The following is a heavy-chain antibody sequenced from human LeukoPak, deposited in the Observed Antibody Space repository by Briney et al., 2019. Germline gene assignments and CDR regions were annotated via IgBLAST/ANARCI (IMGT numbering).Heavy chain of an antibody. J-gene: IGHJ5*02. CDR3: ARDPNWFDP. Sequence: GGSLRLSCVASGFTFNNSYMSWVRQAPGKGLEWVANIKEDGTEKYYGDSVKGRFTISRDDAKNLLYLQMNSLRAEDTAVYYCARDPNWFDPWGPGTLVTVSS. CDR2: IKEDGTEK. V-gene: IGHV3-7*01. CDR1: GFTFNNSY.